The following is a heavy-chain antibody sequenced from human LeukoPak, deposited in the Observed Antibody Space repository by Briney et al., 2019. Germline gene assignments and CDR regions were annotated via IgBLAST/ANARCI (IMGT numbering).Heavy chain of an antibody. CDR3: ARDQDVVVPAAYNWFDP. CDR1: GGSISSYY. Sequence: SETLSLTCTVSGGSISSYYWSWIRQPPGKGLEWIGRIYTSGSTNYNPLLKSRVTMSVDTSKNQFSLKLSSVTAADTAVYYCARDQDVVVPAAYNWFDPWGQGTLVTVSS. CDR2: IYTSGST. V-gene: IGHV4-4*07. D-gene: IGHD2-2*01. J-gene: IGHJ5*02.